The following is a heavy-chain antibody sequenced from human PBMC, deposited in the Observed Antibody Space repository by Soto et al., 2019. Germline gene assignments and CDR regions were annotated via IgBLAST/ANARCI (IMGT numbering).Heavy chain of an antibody. D-gene: IGHD1-26*01. CDR3: ARDMRWVSYYYYGMDV. J-gene: IGHJ6*02. CDR2: ISSSSSTI. CDR1: GFTFSSYS. V-gene: IGHV3-48*02. Sequence: HPGGSLRLSCAASGFTFSSYSMNWVRQAPGKGLEWVSYISSSSSTIYYADSVKGRFTISRDNAKNSLYLQMNSLRDEDTAVYYCARDMRWVSYYYYGMDVWGQGTTVTVSS.